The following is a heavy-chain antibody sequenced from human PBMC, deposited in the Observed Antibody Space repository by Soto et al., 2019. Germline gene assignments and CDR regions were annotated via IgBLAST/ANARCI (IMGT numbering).Heavy chain of an antibody. V-gene: IGHV1-69*13. CDR1: GGTFSSYA. J-gene: IGHJ5*02. CDR2: IIPIFGTA. D-gene: IGHD6-13*01. Sequence: SVKVSCKASGGTFSSYAISLVRQAPGQGLEWMGGIIPIFGTANYAQKFQGRVTITADESTSTAYMELSSLRSEDTAVYYCARARRSSSWPDWFDPWVQGTLVTVSS. CDR3: ARARRSSSWPDWFDP.